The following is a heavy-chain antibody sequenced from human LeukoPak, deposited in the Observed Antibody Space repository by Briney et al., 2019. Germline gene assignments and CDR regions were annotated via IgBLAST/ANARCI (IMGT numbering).Heavy chain of an antibody. V-gene: IGHV3-15*01. Sequence: GGSLRLSCIASGFNFNNAWMSWVRQAPGRGLEWVGRIKSAADGGTTDYLAPVRGRFAMSRDDSKKTLYLQMNSLTTEDTAIYYCVCEGEPFWGQGTLVTVSS. CDR3: VCEGEPF. CDR1: GFNFNNAW. D-gene: IGHD2-21*01. J-gene: IGHJ4*02. CDR2: IKSAADGGTT.